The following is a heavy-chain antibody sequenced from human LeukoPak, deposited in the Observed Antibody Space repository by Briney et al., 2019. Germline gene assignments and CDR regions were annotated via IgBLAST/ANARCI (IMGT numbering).Heavy chain of an antibody. CDR3: ASNWAYDYVVQSY. CDR2: ISGNGGAT. CDR1: GFTFSSFA. Sequence: GGSLRLSCAASGFTFSSFAMSWVRQAPGKGLEWVSAISGNGGATYYAGSVKGRFTVSRDNSKSTLYLQMNSLKAEDTAVYYCASNWAYDYVVQSYWGQGTLVTVSS. D-gene: IGHD3-16*01. J-gene: IGHJ4*02. V-gene: IGHV3-23*01.